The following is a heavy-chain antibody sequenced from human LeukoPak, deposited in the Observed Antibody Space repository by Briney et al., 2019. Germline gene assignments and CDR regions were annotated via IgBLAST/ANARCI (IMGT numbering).Heavy chain of an antibody. Sequence: GASVKVSCKASGYTFTSYGISWVRQAPGQGLEWMGWISTYTGDTNYAQKLQDRVTMTTDRATTTAYMELTSLRSDDTAVYYCAGGGSWYPYYCDFWGQGTLVTVSS. D-gene: IGHD6-13*01. CDR1: GYTFTSYG. J-gene: IGHJ4*02. CDR2: ISTYTGDT. V-gene: IGHV1-18*01. CDR3: AGGGSWYPYYCDF.